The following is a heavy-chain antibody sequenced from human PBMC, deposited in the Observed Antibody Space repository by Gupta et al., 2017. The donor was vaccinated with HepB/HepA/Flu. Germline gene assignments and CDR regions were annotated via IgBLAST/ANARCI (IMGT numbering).Heavy chain of an antibody. CDR3: ARHWRTPFDCDL. CDR2: IHDSGGQT. Sequence: LQLPASGPGLTTPSETLSLTCTVSGGFIRGSYYYWGWIRQTPGKGPEWIGSIHDSGGQTYYDPSIKSRGTISADTSKNKFFLKMNSVTAADTAVDYCARHWRTPFDCDLGGQGTRGTVSS. V-gene: IGHV4-39*01. CDR1: GGFIRGSYYY. J-gene: IGHJ4*02. D-gene: IGHD3-9*01.